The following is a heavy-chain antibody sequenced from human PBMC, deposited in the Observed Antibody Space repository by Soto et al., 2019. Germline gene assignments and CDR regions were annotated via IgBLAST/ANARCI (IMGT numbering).Heavy chain of an antibody. J-gene: IGHJ4*02. CDR2: INHSGST. D-gene: IGHD2-15*01. CDR1: GGSFSGYY. CDR3: ARGREECSGGSCYGEFDY. V-gene: IGHV4-34*01. Sequence: SETLSLTCAVYGGSFSGYYWSWIRQPPGKGLEWIGEINHSGSTNYNPSLKSRVTISVDTSKNQFSLKLSSVTAADTAVYYCARGREECSGGSCYGEFDYWGQGTLVTVSS.